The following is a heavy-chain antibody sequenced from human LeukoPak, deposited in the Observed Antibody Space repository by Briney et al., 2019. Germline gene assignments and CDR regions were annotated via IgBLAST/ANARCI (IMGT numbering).Heavy chain of an antibody. D-gene: IGHD3-10*01. Sequence: PSETLSLTCAVYGGSFSGYYWSWIRQPPGKGLEWIGEINHSGSTNYNPSLKSRVTISVDTSKNQFSLKLSSVTAADTAVYYCARPYYYGSGINAFDIWGQGTMVTVSS. V-gene: IGHV4-34*01. CDR1: GGSFSGYY. J-gene: IGHJ3*02. CDR3: ARPYYYGSGINAFDI. CDR2: INHSGST.